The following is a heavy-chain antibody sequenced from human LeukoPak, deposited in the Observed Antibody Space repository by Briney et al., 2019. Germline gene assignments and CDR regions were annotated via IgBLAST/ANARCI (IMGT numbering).Heavy chain of an antibody. J-gene: IGHJ4*02. CDR1: GGSISSYY. CDR3: ASSDGRMEY. V-gene: IGHV4-59*08. D-gene: IGHD5-24*01. CDR2: IYYSGSA. Sequence: SETLSLTCTVSGGSISSYYWNWIRQPPGKGLKWVGYIYYSGSASYNPSLKSRVTISVDTSKNQFSLKLNSVTAADTAVYYCASSDGRMEYWGQGTLVTVSS.